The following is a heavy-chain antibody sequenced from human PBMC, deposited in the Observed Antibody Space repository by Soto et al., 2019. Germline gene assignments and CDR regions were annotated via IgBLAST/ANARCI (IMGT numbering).Heavy chain of an antibody. J-gene: IGHJ4*02. D-gene: IGHD6-6*01. Sequence: QVHLVQSGAEVKKPGASVKVSCKGSGYAFTTYGITWVRQAPGQGLEWMGWISARNGNTNYAQKLQGRVTGTRDTSTSTADMELRSLRSDDTAVDDCARGRDGDYWGQGALVTVSS. CDR2: ISARNGNT. CDR1: GYAFTTYG. V-gene: IGHV1-18*01. CDR3: ARGRDGDY.